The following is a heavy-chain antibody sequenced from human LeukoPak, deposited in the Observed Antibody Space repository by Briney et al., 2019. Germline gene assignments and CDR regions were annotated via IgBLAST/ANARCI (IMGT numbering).Heavy chain of an antibody. V-gene: IGHV1-24*01. J-gene: IGHJ1*01. CDR3: ATVSYSYDSSGYQGYFQH. CDR2: FDPEGGET. D-gene: IGHD3-22*01. Sequence: GASVKVSCKVSEYTLTKLSMHWVRQAPGKGREWMGGFDPEGGETIYAQKFQGRVTMTEDTSTDKAYMELSSLRSEDTAMYYCATVSYSYDSSGYQGYFQHWGQGTLVTVSS. CDR1: EYTLTKLS.